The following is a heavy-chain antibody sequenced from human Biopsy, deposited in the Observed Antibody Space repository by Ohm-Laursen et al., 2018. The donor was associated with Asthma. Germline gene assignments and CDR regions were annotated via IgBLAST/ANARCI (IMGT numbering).Heavy chain of an antibody. V-gene: IGHV1-69*13. D-gene: IGHD5-12*01. CDR3: ARGYSGSDRIVYYYSGLEV. CDR1: GYTLTDYY. CDR2: LIPVLGTP. Sequence: SVKVSCKASGYTLTDYYIMWLRQAPGQGLEWMGGLIPVLGTPDHAQMFEGRVTITADESTSTAYMELSSLSSEDTAVYYCARGYSGSDRIVYYYSGLEVWGQGTTVTVSS. J-gene: IGHJ6*02.